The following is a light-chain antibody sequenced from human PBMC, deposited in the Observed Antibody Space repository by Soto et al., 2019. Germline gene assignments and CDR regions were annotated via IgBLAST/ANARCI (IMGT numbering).Light chain of an antibody. CDR3: SSYTSSSTLV. J-gene: IGLJ3*02. Sequence: QSVLTQPASVSGSPGQSITISCTGTSSDVGRYNYVSWYQQHPGKVPKLIIYEVTNRPPGVSNRFSGSKSGNTASLTISGLQAVDEADYYCSSYTSSSTLVFGGGTKVTVL. CDR2: EVT. CDR1: SSDVGRYNY. V-gene: IGLV2-14*01.